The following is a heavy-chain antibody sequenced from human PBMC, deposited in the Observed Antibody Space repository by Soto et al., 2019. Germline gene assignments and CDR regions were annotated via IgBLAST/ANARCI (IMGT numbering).Heavy chain of an antibody. D-gene: IGHD3-3*01. J-gene: IGHJ5*02. CDR3: ASGKRITFFGMVIIACFDP. Sequence: SETLSLTCAVYGGSFSGYYWSWIRQPPGKCLEWIGEISHSGSTNYNPSLKSRVTISVDTSKNQFSLKLSSVTAADTAVYYCASGKRITFFGMVIIACFDPWGQGXLVTVYS. CDR1: GGSFSGYY. CDR2: ISHSGST. V-gene: IGHV4-34*01.